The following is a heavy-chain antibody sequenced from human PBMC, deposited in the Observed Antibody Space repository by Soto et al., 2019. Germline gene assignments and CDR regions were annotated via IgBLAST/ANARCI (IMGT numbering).Heavy chain of an antibody. V-gene: IGHV3-66*01. J-gene: IGHJ6*03. D-gene: IGHD3-10*01. CDR1: GFTVSSNY. CDR2: IYSGGST. CDR3: ARVRLGLWFGELLYYYYMDV. Sequence: EVQLVESGGGLVQPGGSLRLSCAASGFTVSSNYMSWVRQAPGKGLEWVSVIYSGGSTYYADSVKGRFTISRDNSKNPLYLQMNSLRAEDTAVYYCARVRLGLWFGELLYYYYMDVWGKGTTVTVSS.